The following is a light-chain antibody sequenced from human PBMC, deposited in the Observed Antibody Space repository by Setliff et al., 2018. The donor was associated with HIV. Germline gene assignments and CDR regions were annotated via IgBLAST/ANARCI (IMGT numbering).Light chain of an antibody. CDR1: SSDVGGYNY. J-gene: IGLJ1*01. CDR3: CSYAGSYTSLYV. V-gene: IGLV2-11*01. CDR2: DVT. Sequence: QSALTQPRSVSGSPGQSVTISCTGTSSDVGGYNYVSWYQHLPGKAPKLMIYDVTKRPSGVPDRFSGSKSGNTASLTISGLQSEDEADYYCCSYAGSYTSLYVFGTGTKVTVL.